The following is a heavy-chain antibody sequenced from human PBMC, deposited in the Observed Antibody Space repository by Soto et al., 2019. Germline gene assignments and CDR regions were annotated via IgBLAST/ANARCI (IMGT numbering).Heavy chain of an antibody. CDR2: IWYDGSNK. CDR3: ARVKLGLDYYYGMDV. J-gene: IGHJ6*02. D-gene: IGHD3-3*02. Sequence: GGSLRLSCAASGFTFSSYGMHWVRQAPGKGLEWVAVIWYDGSNKYYADSVKGRFTISRDNSKNTLYLQMNSLRAEDTAVYYCARVKLGLDYYYGMDVWGQGTTVTVSS. V-gene: IGHV3-33*01. CDR1: GFTFSSYG.